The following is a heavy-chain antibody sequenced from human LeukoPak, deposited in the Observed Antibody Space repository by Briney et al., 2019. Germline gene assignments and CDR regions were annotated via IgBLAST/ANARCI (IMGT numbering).Heavy chain of an antibody. CDR2: IYYSGST. J-gene: IGHJ6*02. V-gene: IGHV4-30-4*01. CDR1: GRSISSGDYY. Sequence: SQTLSLTCTVSGRSISSGDYYWSWIRQPPGKGLEWIGYIYYSGSTYYNPSLKSRVTISVDTSKNQFSLKLSSVTAADTAVYYCARDLIYCSGGSCYFSGMDVWGQGTTVTVSS. D-gene: IGHD2-15*01. CDR3: ARDLIYCSGGSCYFSGMDV.